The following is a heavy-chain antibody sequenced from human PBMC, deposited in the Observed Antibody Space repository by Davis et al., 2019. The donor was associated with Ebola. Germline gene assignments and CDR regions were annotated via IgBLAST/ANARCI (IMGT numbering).Heavy chain of an antibody. J-gene: IGHJ5*02. CDR1: GYTFTSYA. CDR2: INAGNGNT. D-gene: IGHD2-2*01. V-gene: IGHV1-3*01. Sequence: ASVKVSCKASGYTFTSYAMHWVRQAPGQRLEWMGWINAGNGNTKYSQKFQGRVTITRDTSASTAYMELSSLRSEDTAVYYCARDSVRGYCSSTSCLAPWGQGTLVTVSS. CDR3: ARDSVRGYCSSTSCLAP.